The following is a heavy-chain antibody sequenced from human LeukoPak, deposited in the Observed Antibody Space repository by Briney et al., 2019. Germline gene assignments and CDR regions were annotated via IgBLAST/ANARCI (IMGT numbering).Heavy chain of an antibody. CDR3: ARDDYGNGFDY. Sequence: PGGSLRLSCAASGFTFSSYAMSWVRQAPGKGLEWVSAISGSGGATYYADSVEGRFTISRDNSKNTLILQMNSLRAEDTALYYCARDDYGNGFDYWGQGTLVTVSS. D-gene: IGHD4/OR15-4a*01. J-gene: IGHJ4*02. CDR2: ISGSGGAT. V-gene: IGHV3-23*01. CDR1: GFTFSSYA.